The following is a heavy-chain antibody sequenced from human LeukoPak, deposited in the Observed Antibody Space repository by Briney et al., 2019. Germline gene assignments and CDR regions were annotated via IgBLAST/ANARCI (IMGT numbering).Heavy chain of an antibody. J-gene: IGHJ4*02. CDR2: INPNSGGT. D-gene: IGHD2-2*01. Sequence: ASVKVSCKASGYTFTGYYMHWVRQAPGQGLEWMGRINPNSGGTNYAQKFQGSVTMTRDTSISTAYMELSRLRSDDTAVYYCARDYCSSTSCLFDYWGQGTLVTVSS. CDR3: ARDYCSSTSCLFDY. V-gene: IGHV1-2*06. CDR1: GYTFTGYY.